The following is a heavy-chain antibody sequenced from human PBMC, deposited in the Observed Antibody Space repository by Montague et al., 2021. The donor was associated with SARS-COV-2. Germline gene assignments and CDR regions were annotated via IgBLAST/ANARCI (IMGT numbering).Heavy chain of an antibody. CDR3: ARDNSSWYYWFDP. J-gene: IGHJ5*02. CDR2: LYYTGST. Sequence: SETLPLTCTVSGGSISSSSYYWGWIRQPPGKGLEWIGSLYYTGSTYYNPSLKSRVTISVDTSKNQFSLKLSSVTAADTAVYYCARDNSSWYYWFDPWGQGTLVTVSS. CDR1: GGSISSSSYY. V-gene: IGHV4-39*01. D-gene: IGHD6-13*01.